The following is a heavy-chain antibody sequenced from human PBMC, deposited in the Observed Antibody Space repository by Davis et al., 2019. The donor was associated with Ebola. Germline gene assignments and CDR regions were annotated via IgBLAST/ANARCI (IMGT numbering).Heavy chain of an antibody. CDR2: ISVYNGNT. CDR1: GYTFTAHY. D-gene: IGHD4-11*01. J-gene: IGHJ4*02. V-gene: IGHV1-18*04. Sequence: ASVKVSCKASGYTFTAHYLHWVRQAPGQGLEWMGWISVYNGNTNYAQKLQGRVTMTTDTSTSTAYMELRSLRSDDTAVYYCARVKGSTARSASFDYWGQGTLVTVSS. CDR3: ARVKGSTARSASFDY.